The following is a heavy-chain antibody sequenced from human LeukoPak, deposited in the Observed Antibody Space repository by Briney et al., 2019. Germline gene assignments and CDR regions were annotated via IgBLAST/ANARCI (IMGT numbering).Heavy chain of an antibody. CDR2: ISAYNGNT. Sequence: GASVKVSCKASGYTFTSYGISWVRQAPGQGLEWMGWISAYNGNTNYAQKLQGRDTMTTDTSTSTAYMELRSLRSDDTAVYYCARVPTLAYCGGDCYFDYWGQETLVTVSS. J-gene: IGHJ4*02. CDR3: ARVPTLAYCGGDCYFDY. V-gene: IGHV1-18*01. CDR1: GYTFTSYG. D-gene: IGHD2-21*02.